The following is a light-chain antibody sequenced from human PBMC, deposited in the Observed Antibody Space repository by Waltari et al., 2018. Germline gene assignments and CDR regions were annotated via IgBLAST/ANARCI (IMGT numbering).Light chain of an antibody. CDR2: VNSDGSH. Sequence: QLVLTQSPSASASLGASVKLTCTLSSAHSSYTIASHQPHPEKGPRYLMKVNSDGSHTKGDGIPDRFSGSNSGAERYLTISSLQSEDEADYYCQTWGTGIPRVFGGGTKLTVL. CDR3: QTWGTGIPRV. J-gene: IGLJ2*01. CDR1: SAHSSYT. V-gene: IGLV4-69*01.